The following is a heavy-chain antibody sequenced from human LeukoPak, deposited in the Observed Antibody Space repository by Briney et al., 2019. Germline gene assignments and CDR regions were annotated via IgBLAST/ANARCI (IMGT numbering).Heavy chain of an antibody. J-gene: IGHJ4*02. Sequence: PSETLSLTCTVSGGSISSYYWSWIRQPAGKGLEWIGRIYTSGSTNYNPSLKSRVTMSVDTSKNQFSLKLSSVTAADTAVYYCAREPASGSHHTFDYWGQGTLVTVSS. V-gene: IGHV4-4*07. D-gene: IGHD1-26*01. CDR1: GGSISSYY. CDR2: IYTSGST. CDR3: AREPASGSHHTFDY.